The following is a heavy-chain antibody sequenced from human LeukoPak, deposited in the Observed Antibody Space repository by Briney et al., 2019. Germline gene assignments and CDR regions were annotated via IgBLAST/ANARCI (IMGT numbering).Heavy chain of an antibody. Sequence: GASVKVSCKASGYTFTSYGISWVRQAPGQGLEWMGWISAYNGNTNYAQKFQGRVTVTTDTSTSTAYMDLRSLRSDDTAVYYCARDAPLYCSGGSYYRWGEVDFWGQGTLVTVSS. V-gene: IGHV1-18*01. CDR1: GYTFTSYG. CDR3: ARDAPLYCSGGSYYRWGEVDF. CDR2: ISAYNGNT. D-gene: IGHD2-15*01. J-gene: IGHJ4*02.